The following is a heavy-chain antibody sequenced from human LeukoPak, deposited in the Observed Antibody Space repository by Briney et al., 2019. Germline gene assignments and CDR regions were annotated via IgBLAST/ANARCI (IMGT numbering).Heavy chain of an antibody. Sequence: SETLSLTCAVYGGSFSGYYWSLIRQPPGKGLEWIGEINHSGSTNYNPSLKSRVTISVDTSKNQFSLKLSSVTAADTAVYYCARVAVAGTDYFDYWGQGTLVTVSS. CDR3: ARVAVAGTDYFDY. J-gene: IGHJ4*02. CDR2: INHSGST. CDR1: GGSFSGYY. V-gene: IGHV4-34*01. D-gene: IGHD6-19*01.